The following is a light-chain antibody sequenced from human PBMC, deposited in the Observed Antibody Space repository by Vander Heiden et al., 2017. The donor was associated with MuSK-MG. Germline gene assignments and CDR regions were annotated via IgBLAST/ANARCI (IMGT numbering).Light chain of an antibody. J-gene: IGKJ5*01. CDR1: HTIRNY. CDR2: ATS. CDR3: PRSSVSPST. Sequence: DIQTTQSPSSLSACVRDKATITCRPSHTIRNYLQWYQQKPGRAPELLIYATSNLQGGVPSRSSARGSGTAFSLTVSGLHPEDFAATYCPRSSVSPSTFGQGTRLEIK. V-gene: IGKV1-39*01.